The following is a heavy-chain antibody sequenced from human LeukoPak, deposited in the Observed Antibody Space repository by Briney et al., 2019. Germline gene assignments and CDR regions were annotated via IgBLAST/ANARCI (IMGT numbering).Heavy chain of an antibody. Sequence: GSLRLSCAASGFTFSSYAMSWIRQPPGKGLEWIGEINHSGSTNYNPSLKSRVTISVDTSKNQFSLKLSSVTAADTAVYYCATGAARRYYYYGMDVWGQGTTVTVSS. V-gene: IGHV4-34*08. CDR3: ATGAARRYYYYGMDV. CDR1: GFTFSSYA. D-gene: IGHD6-6*01. J-gene: IGHJ6*02. CDR2: INHSGST.